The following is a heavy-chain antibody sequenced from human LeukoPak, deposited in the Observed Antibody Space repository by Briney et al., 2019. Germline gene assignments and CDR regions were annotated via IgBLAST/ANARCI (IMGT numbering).Heavy chain of an antibody. J-gene: IGHJ4*02. V-gene: IGHV3-23*03. D-gene: IGHD5-24*01. Sequence: GGSLRLSCAASGFTFSSYAMSWVRQAPGKGLEWVSVIYSGGSTYYADSVMGGVTISRDNSKNTLYLQMNSLRAEDTAVYYCARSEMATILGFDYWGQGTLVTVSS. CDR3: ARSEMATILGFDY. CDR1: GFTFSSYA. CDR2: IYSGGST.